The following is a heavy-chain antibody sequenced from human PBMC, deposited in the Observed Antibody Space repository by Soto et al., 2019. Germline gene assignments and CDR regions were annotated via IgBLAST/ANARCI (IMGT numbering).Heavy chain of an antibody. CDR2: IYYSGST. D-gene: IGHD4-17*01. J-gene: IGHJ3*02. V-gene: IGHV4-39*01. CDR1: GGSISSGGYY. CDR3: ARPRGDYVAFDN. Sequence: TETLSLTFTVSGGSISSGGYYWGWIRQPPGKWLERIGSIYYSGSTYYNPSLKSRVTISVDTSKNQFSLKLSSVTAADTAVYYCARPRGDYVAFDNWGQGTIVTV.